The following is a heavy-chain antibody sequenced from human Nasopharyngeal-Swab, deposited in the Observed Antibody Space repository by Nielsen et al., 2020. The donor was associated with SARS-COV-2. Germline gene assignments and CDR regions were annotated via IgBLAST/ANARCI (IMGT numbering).Heavy chain of an antibody. CDR3: ARVSRGLMVYAMGDLDY. J-gene: IGHJ4*02. V-gene: IGHV1-46*01. Sequence: ASVKVSCKASGYTLTSYYMHWVRQAPGQGLEWMGIINPSGGSTSYAQKFQGRVTMTRDTSTSTVYMELSSLRSEDTAVYYCARVSRGLMVYAMGDLDYWGQGTLVTVSS. CDR2: INPSGGST. CDR1: GYTLTSYY. D-gene: IGHD2-8*01.